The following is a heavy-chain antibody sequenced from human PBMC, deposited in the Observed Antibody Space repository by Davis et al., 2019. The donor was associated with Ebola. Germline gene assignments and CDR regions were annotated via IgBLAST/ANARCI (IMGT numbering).Heavy chain of an antibody. CDR3: AKEASYNYETSGYPYYFHYYGMDV. CDR1: GFTFSSYG. CDR2: ISYDGSNK. D-gene: IGHD3-22*01. Sequence: GESLKISCAASGFTFSSYGMHWVRQAPGKGLEWVAVISYDGSNKYYADSVKGRFTISRDNSKETLFLQMNNLRAEDTAVYYCAKEASYNYETSGYPYYFHYYGMDVWGQGTMVTVSS. V-gene: IGHV3-30*18. J-gene: IGHJ6*02.